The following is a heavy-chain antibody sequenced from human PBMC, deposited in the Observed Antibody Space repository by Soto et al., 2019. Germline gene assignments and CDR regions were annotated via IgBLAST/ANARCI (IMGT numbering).Heavy chain of an antibody. J-gene: IGHJ5*02. CDR3: ARDRSCYSSSWYQTIHHSWFDP. CDR1: GDSVSSNSAA. D-gene: IGHD6-13*01. V-gene: IGHV6-1*01. CDR2: TYYRSKWYN. Sequence: SQTLSLTCAISGDSVSSNSAAWNWIRQSPSRGLEWLGRTYYRSKWYNDYAVSVKSRITINPDTSKNQFSLQLNSVTPEDKAVNYCARDRSCYSSSWYQTIHHSWFDPWGQGTLVTVSS.